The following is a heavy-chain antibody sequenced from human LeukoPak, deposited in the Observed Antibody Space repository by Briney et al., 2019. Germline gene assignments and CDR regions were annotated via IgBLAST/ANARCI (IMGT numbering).Heavy chain of an antibody. CDR2: ISSSGIYI. J-gene: IGHJ5*02. Sequence: GGSLRLSCAASGSNFNSYTMNWVRQAPGKGLEWVSSISSSGIYIYYADSVKGRFAISRDNTKNSLYLQMNSLRAEDTAVYYCATRRDGFWSGPFDPWGQGTLVTVSS. CDR3: ATRRDGFWSGPFDP. D-gene: IGHD3-3*01. CDR1: GSNFNSYT. V-gene: IGHV3-21*01.